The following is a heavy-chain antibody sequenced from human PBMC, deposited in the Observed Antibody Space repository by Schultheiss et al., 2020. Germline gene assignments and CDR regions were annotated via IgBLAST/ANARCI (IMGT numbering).Heavy chain of an antibody. CDR1: GYTFTSYG. Sequence: ASVKVSCKASGYTFTSYGISWVRQAPGQGLEWMGWINAGNGGSNYAQKFQGRVTMTTDSSTSTAYMELKNLRSDDTAVYYCARDPQRFERNLDYWGQGTLVTVSS. CDR3: ARDPQRFERNLDY. CDR2: INAGNGGS. V-gene: IGHV1-18*04. D-gene: IGHD3-10*01. J-gene: IGHJ4*02.